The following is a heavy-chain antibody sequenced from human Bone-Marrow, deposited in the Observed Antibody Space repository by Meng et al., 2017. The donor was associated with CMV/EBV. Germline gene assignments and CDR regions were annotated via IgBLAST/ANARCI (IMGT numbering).Heavy chain of an antibody. CDR1: GYTFSSYG. V-gene: IGHV1-18*01. CDR2: ISAYNGNT. Sequence: ASVKVSCKASGYTFSSYGISWVRQAPGQGLEWMGWISAYNGNTNHAQNLQGRVTMTTDTSTSTAYMELRSLRSDDTAVYYCARELMVVSPTLFYYYGMDVCGQGTTVTVSS. CDR3: ARELMVVSPTLFYYYGMDV. D-gene: IGHD2-15*01. J-gene: IGHJ6*02.